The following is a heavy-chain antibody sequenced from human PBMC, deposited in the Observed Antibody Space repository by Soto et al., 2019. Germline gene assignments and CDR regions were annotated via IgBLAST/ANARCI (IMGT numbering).Heavy chain of an antibody. CDR2: IIPISETT. J-gene: IGHJ6*02. CDR3: ARSQGSSTSLEIYYYYYYGMDV. Sequence: QVQLVQSGAEVKKPGSSVKVSCKASGGTFSSYAISWVRQAPGQGLEWMGGIIPISETTNYAQKFQGRVTITADEPKSTAYMELSSLRSEDTAAYYCARSQGSSTSLEIYYYYYYGMDVWGQGTTVTVSS. CDR1: GGTFSSYA. D-gene: IGHD2-2*01. V-gene: IGHV1-69*01.